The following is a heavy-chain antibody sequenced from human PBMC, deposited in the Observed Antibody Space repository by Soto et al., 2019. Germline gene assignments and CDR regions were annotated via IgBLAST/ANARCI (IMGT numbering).Heavy chain of an antibody. V-gene: IGHV4-59*13. Sequence: SETLSLTCTVSGGSISTYYWNWIRQPPGQGLEWIAYVFYSGSANYNSSLKSRVTISVDTSKNQFSLKLSSVTAADTAVYYCARNMVRGVIDWFDPWGQGTLVTVS. CDR3: ARNMVRGVIDWFDP. D-gene: IGHD3-10*01. CDR2: VFYSGSA. CDR1: GGSISTYY. J-gene: IGHJ5*02.